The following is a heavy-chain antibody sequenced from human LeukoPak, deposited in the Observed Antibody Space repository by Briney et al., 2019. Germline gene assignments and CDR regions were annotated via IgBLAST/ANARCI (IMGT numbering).Heavy chain of an antibody. V-gene: IGHV4-38-2*02. J-gene: IGHJ6*03. Sequence: SETLSLTCTVSGYSISSGYYWGWIRQPPGKGLEWTGSIDHSGSTYYNPSLKSRITISVDTSKNQFSLKLSSVTAADTAVYYCARHGYCSSTSCYAGNDYYYYMDVWGKGTTVTISS. CDR3: ARHGYCSSTSCYAGNDYYYYMDV. CDR2: IDHSGST. CDR1: GYSISSGYY. D-gene: IGHD2-2*01.